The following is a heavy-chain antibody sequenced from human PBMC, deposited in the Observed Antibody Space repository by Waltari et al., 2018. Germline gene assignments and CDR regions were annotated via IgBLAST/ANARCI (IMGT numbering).Heavy chain of an antibody. J-gene: IGHJ4*02. CDR2: FDPEDGET. CDR1: GYTLTELS. D-gene: IGHD3-22*01. CDR3: ATEGYYYDSSGYRAFDY. Sequence: QVQLVQSGAEVKKPGASVKVSCKVSGYTLTELSMHWVRQAPGKGLEWMGGFDPEDGETIYEQKFQGRVTMTEETSTDTAYMELSSLRSEDTAVYYCATEGYYYDSSGYRAFDYWGQGTLVTVSS. V-gene: IGHV1-24*01.